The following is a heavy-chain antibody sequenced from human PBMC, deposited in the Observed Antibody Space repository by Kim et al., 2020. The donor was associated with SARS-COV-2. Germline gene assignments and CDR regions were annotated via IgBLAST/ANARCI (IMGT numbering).Heavy chain of an antibody. CDR2: INSDGSST. J-gene: IGHJ4*02. CDR3: ARGDLDYYDSSGYWRPWY. CDR1: GFTFSSYW. Sequence: GGSLRLSCAASGFTFSSYWMHWVRQAPGKGLVWVSRINSDGSSTSYADSVKGRFTISRDNAKNTRYLQMNSLRAEDTAVYYCARGDLDYYDSSGYWRPWYWGQGTLVTVSS. V-gene: IGHV3-74*01. D-gene: IGHD3-22*01.